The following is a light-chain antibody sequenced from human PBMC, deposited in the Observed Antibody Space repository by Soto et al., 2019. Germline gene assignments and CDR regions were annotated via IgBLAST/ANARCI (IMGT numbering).Light chain of an antibody. V-gene: IGLV2-14*01. J-gene: IGLJ2*01. CDR3: SSYTTSTTRRAV. Sequence: QSALTQPASVSGSPGQSITISCTGTSSDVGGYNYVSWYQQHPGKAPKLMIYGVTNRPSGVSNRFSGSKSGNTASLTISGLQAEDEADYYCSSYTTSTTRRAVFGGGTKLTVL. CDR1: SSDVGGYNY. CDR2: GVT.